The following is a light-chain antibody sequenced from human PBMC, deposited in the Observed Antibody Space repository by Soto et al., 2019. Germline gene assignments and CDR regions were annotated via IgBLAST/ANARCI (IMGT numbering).Light chain of an antibody. J-gene: IGKJ3*01. CDR3: MQALETPLT. CDR2: LGF. V-gene: IGKV2-28*01. CDR1: QSPLHSNGNNY. Sequence: DIVMTQSPLSLPVTPGEPASISCRSSQSPLHSNGNNYLDWYLQKPGQSPQLLIYLGFYRASGVPDRFSGSGSGTDFTLKISRVEAEDVGVYYCMQALETPLTFGPGTKLDIK.